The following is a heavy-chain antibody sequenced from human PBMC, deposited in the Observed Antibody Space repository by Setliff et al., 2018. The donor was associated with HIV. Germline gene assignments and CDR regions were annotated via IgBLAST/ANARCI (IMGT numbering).Heavy chain of an antibody. Sequence: PSETLSLTCTVSGGSISSYYWSWIRQPPGKGLEWIGYIYYSGSTNYNPSLKSRVTISVDTSKNQFSLKLSSVTAADTAVYYCARDQGLWDYGGKFLLREYFNHWGQGTLVTVSS. J-gene: IGHJ1*01. CDR1: GGSISSYY. D-gene: IGHD4-17*01. CDR3: ARDQGLWDYGGKFLLREYFNH. CDR2: IYYSGST. V-gene: IGHV4-59*12.